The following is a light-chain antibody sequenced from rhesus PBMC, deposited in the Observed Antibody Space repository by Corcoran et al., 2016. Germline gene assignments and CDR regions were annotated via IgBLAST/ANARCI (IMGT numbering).Light chain of an antibody. J-gene: IGKJ1*01. CDR3: PQFTSVPWT. CDR2: RAS. CDR1: PGISNW. Sequence: DIQMTQSPASLSASVGDRVTITCRASPGISNWLAWYQQKPGSAPKLLLYRASSLQHGVPSRFSGSASRTDFTLSIRSLQPADFATYYCPQFTSVPWTFGQGTKVAIK. V-gene: IGKV1-21*01.